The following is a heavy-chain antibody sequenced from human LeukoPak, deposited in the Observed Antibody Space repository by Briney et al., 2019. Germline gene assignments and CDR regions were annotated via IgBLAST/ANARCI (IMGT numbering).Heavy chain of an antibody. Sequence: SETLSLTCAVYGGSFSGYYWSWIRQPPGKGLEWIGEINHSGSTNYNPSLKSRVTISVDTSKNQFSLKLSSVTAADTAVYYCARGQFFRRWLQYFQHWGQGTLVTVSS. CDR2: INHSGST. CDR1: GGSFSGYY. CDR3: ARGQFFRRWLQYFQH. V-gene: IGHV4-34*01. D-gene: IGHD6-19*01. J-gene: IGHJ1*01.